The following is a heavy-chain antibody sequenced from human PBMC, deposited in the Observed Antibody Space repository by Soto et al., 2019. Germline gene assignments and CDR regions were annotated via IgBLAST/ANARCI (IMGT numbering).Heavy chain of an antibody. V-gene: IGHV1-69*13. D-gene: IGHD2-8*01. J-gene: IGHJ4*02. CDR1: GGTFSSYA. CDR2: IIPIFGTA. Sequence: SVKVSCKASGGTFSSYAISWVRQAPGQGLEWMGGIIPIFGTANYAQKFQGRVTITADESTSTACMELSSLRSEDTAVYYCAREGNYCTNGVCPNNFDYWGQGTLVTVSS. CDR3: AREGNYCTNGVCPNNFDY.